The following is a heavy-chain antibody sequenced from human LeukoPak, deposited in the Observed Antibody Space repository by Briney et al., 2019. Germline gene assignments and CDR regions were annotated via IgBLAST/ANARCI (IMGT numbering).Heavy chain of an antibody. CDR1: GFTFDDYG. V-gene: IGHV3-20*04. CDR2: INWTGGST. D-gene: IGHD3-22*01. Sequence: GGSLRLSCAASGFTFDDYGMSWVRQAPGKGLEWVSGINWTGGSTGYADSVKGRFTISRDNAKNSLYLQMNSLRAEDTAVYYCAKKGSSGYPFDYWGQGTLVTVSS. J-gene: IGHJ4*02. CDR3: AKKGSSGYPFDY.